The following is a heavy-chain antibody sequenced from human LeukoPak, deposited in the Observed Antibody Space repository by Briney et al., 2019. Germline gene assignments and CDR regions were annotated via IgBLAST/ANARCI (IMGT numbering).Heavy chain of an antibody. V-gene: IGHV4-59*01. J-gene: IGHJ4*02. CDR2: ISYNGNT. CDR1: GGPISSDY. Sequence: SETLSLTCTVSGGPISSDYWSWIRQPPGKGLEWIGYISYNGNTNYNPSLKSRVTISVDTSKTQFSLRVRSMTAADTAVYYCARGGRYYYDSSGSDWGQGTLVTVSS. CDR3: ARGGRYYYDSSGSD. D-gene: IGHD3-22*01.